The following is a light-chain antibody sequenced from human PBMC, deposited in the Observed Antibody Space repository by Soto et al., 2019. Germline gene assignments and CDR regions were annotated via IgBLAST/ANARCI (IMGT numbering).Light chain of an antibody. V-gene: IGKV3-20*01. CDR2: ATA. CDR1: QTVNSDY. CDR3: HQFRYSPLT. Sequence: VVPQSHGNLSFSSGKTTNLSSRASQTVNSDYLAGCQQRPGQAPRLLIFATARRATDIPARCSGSGAGTDFIPAIRRLEDHDVSAYYCHQFRYSPLTFGGGTKVDI. J-gene: IGKJ4*01.